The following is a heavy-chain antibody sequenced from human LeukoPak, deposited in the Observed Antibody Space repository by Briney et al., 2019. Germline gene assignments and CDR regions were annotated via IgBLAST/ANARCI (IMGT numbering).Heavy chain of an antibody. CDR2: IKQDGSEK. V-gene: IGHV3-7*01. CDR3: ARAGDTFGYAY. D-gene: IGHD5-18*01. CDR1: GFTFSRYR. Sequence: GGSLRLSCAASGFTFSRYRMTWVRQAPGKGLEWVANIKQDGSEKYYVDSVKGRFTISRDNGKNSLCLQMNSLRAEDTAVYYCARAGDTFGYAYWGQGTLVTVSS. J-gene: IGHJ4*02.